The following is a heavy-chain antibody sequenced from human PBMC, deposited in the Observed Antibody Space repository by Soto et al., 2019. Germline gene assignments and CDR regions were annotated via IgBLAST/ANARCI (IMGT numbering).Heavy chain of an antibody. Sequence: PSQTLSLTCAVSSGSISSSNWWSWVRQPPGKGLEWIGEIYHSGSTNYNPSLKSRVTISVDKSKNQFSLKLSSVTAADTAVYYCARYIVVVAASHGGAFDIWGQGTMVTVSS. V-gene: IGHV4-4*02. CDR3: ARYIVVVAASHGGAFDI. CDR2: IYHSGST. CDR1: SGSISSSNW. J-gene: IGHJ3*02. D-gene: IGHD2-15*01.